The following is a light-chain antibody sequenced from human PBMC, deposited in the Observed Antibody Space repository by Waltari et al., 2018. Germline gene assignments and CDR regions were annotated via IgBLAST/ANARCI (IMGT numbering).Light chain of an antibody. Sequence: QSALTQPASVSGSPGQSISISCTGISSDVGGFNFVSWYQQHPGKAPKLMIYDVFNRPSGVSTRFSGSKSDNAASPAISGLQAEDEAVYYCSSYTASPPHVVFGGGTKVTVL. J-gene: IGLJ2*01. CDR3: SSYTASPPHVV. CDR2: DVF. CDR1: SSDVGGFNF. V-gene: IGLV2-14*03.